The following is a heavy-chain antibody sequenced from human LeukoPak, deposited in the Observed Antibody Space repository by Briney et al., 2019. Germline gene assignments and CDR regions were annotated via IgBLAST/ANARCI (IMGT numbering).Heavy chain of an antibody. D-gene: IGHD2-2*01. Sequence: GGSLRLSCAASGFILSNYRMNWVRQAPGKGLERVGRSRNKANSHTTEYAASVKGRFTISRDDSKNSLYLQMNSLKTEDTAVYYCARGEVGYCSRTTCYGFDHWGQGSLVTVSS. J-gene: IGHJ4*02. CDR2: SRNKANSHTT. CDR3: ARGEVGYCSRTTCYGFDH. V-gene: IGHV3-72*01. CDR1: GFILSNYR.